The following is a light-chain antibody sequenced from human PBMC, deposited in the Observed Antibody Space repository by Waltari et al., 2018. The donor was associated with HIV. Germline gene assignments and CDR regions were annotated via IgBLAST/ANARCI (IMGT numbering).Light chain of an antibody. J-gene: IGKJ2*01. Sequence: DIQMTQFTSSLSATVGDRVTITCRASQSISRYLSWYQQKPGKAPKLLVDSAFSLQSGVSSRFSGSGSGTVFTLTISSLQPEDSATYYSHQSYLSPDTFGQGTRLEIK. CDR1: QSISRY. V-gene: IGKV1-39*01. CDR3: HQSYLSPDT. CDR2: SAF.